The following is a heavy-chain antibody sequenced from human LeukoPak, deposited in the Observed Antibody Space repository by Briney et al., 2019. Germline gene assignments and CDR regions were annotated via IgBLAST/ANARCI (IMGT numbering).Heavy chain of an antibody. V-gene: IGHV3-48*01. CDR3: ARDLGYSSSIWFDP. J-gene: IGHJ5*02. Sequence: GGSLRLSCAASGFTFSSYSMNWVRQAPGKGLEWVSYVSCSSSTIYYADSVKGRFTISRDNAKNSLYLQMNSLRAEDTAVYYCARDLGYSSSIWFDPWGQGTLVTVSS. CDR2: VSCSSSTI. CDR1: GFTFSSYS. D-gene: IGHD6-6*01.